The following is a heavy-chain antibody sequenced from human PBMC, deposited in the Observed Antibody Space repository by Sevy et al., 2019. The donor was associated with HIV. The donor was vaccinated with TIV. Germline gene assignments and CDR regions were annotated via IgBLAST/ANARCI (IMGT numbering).Heavy chain of an antibody. J-gene: IGHJ4*02. CDR2: IKGDGSEK. CDR1: EFTFSSYS. Sequence: GGSLRLSCATSEFTFSSYSMNWVRQAPGKGLEYVASIKGDGSEKYYMDSVKGRFTISRDNAENSVYLQMNSLRAEDTAVYHCVRAGAFGTYDSWGQGTLVTVSS. V-gene: IGHV3-7*01. D-gene: IGHD3-10*01. CDR3: VRAGAFGTYDS.